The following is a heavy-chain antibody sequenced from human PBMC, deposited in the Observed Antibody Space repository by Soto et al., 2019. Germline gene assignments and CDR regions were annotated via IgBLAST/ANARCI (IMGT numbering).Heavy chain of an antibody. V-gene: IGHV2-5*02. CDR2: IYWDDDK. CDR3: AHRRSPAFQNWNSGYFDF. CDR1: GFSLSSSGVG. J-gene: IGHJ4*02. Sequence: QITLKASGPTLVKPTQTLTLTCIFSGFSLSSSGVGVGWIRQPPGKALEWLAFIYWDDDKRYSPSLRSRLTITKDTSKTHVVLTMTTMDTLDTATYYCAHRRSPAFQNWNSGYFDFSGQGTLVTVSS. D-gene: IGHD1-7*01.